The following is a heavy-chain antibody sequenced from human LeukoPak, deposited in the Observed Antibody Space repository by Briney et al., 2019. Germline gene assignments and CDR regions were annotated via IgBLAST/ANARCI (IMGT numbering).Heavy chain of an antibody. J-gene: IGHJ3*02. CDR2: IHQSGNT. V-gene: IGHV4-34*01. Sequence: PSETLSLTCAVYDGSFSGYYWNWIRQPPGKGLEWIGEIHQSGNTNYNPSLKSRLTISVDTSKNQFSLRLNSVTAADTAVYYCARRQIGGIRLFDIWGQGTMVTVSS. CDR1: DGSFSGYY. D-gene: IGHD5-12*01. CDR3: ARRQIGGIRLFDI.